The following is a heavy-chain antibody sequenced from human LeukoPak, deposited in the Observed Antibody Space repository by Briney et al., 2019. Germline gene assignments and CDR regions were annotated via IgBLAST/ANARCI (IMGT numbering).Heavy chain of an antibody. J-gene: IGHJ3*02. CDR3: ARNTYYYGSGSYFAFDI. CDR1: GFTFSSYA. D-gene: IGHD3-10*01. Sequence: GGSLRLSCTASGFTFSSYAMHWVRQAPGKGLEWVAVISYDGSNKYYADSVKGRFTISRDNSKNTLYLQMNSLRSEDTAVYYCARNTYYYGSGSYFAFDIWGQGTMVTVSS. CDR2: ISYDGSNK. V-gene: IGHV3-30*04.